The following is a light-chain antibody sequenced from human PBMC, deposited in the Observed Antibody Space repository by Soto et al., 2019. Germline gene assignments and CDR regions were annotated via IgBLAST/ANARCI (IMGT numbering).Light chain of an antibody. CDR3: SSYTSSSTNYV. V-gene: IGLV2-14*01. CDR2: EVS. CDR1: SSDVGGYNY. Sequence: QSVLTQPPSVSGSPGQSITISCTGTSSDVGGYNYVSWYQQHPGKAPKLMIYEVSNRPSGVSNRFSGSKSGNTASLTISGLQAEDEADYYCSSYTSSSTNYVFGTGTKVTVL. J-gene: IGLJ1*01.